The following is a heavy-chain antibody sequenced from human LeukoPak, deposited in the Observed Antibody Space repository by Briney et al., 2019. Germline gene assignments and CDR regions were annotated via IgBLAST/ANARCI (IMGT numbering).Heavy chain of an antibody. CDR2: INPNSGGT. CDR1: GYTFTGYY. CDR3: ARAPGSGWLN. V-gene: IGHV1-2*02. D-gene: IGHD6-19*01. J-gene: IGHJ4*02. Sequence: ASVKVSCKASGYTFTGYYMHWVRQAPGQGLEWMGWINPNSGGTNYAQKFQGRVTMTRNTSISTAFMELSSLRSEDTAVYYCARAPGSGWLNWGQGTLVTVSS.